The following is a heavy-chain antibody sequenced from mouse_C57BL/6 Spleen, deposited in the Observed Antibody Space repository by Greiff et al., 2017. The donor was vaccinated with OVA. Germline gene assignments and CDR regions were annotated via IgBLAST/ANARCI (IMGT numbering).Heavy chain of an antibody. D-gene: IGHD1-1*01. CDR2: IYPGDGGT. CDR3: ARWTVVATDDY. CDR1: GYAFSSSW. V-gene: IGHV1-82*01. Sequence: VQLQQSGPELVKPGASVKISCKASGYAFSSSWMNWVKQRPGKGPGGIWRIYPGDGGTNYNGKFKGKATLTADKSSSTAYMQLSSLTSEDSAVYFCARWTVVATDDYWGQGTTLTVSS. J-gene: IGHJ2*01.